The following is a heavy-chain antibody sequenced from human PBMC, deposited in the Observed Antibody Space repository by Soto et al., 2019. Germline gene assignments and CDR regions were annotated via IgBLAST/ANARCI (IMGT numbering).Heavy chain of an antibody. V-gene: IGHV3-73*01. CDR1: GFTFSGSA. D-gene: IGHD6-19*01. J-gene: IGHJ4*02. CDR2: IRSKANSYAT. CDR3: TNTGYSSGWYEGY. Sequence: GGSLRLSCAASGFTFSGSAMHWVRQASGKGLEWVGRIRSKANSYATAYAASVKGRFTTSRDDSKNTAYLQMNSLKTEDTAVYYCTNTGYSSGWYEGYWGQGTLVTVSS.